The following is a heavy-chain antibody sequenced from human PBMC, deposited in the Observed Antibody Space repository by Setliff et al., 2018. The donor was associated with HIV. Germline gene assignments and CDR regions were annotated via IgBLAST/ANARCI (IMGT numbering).Heavy chain of an antibody. CDR3: VRLKSAVYSGGWYGGGYFDY. Sequence: ASVKVSCKASGYTFSDSYIHWVQQAPGRGLEWMGHVDPQDGETIYAQKFQGRVTMTRDTSTSTAYMELSSLRSEDTAVYYCVRLKSAVYSGGWYGGGYFDYWGQGTPVTVSS. J-gene: IGHJ4*02. V-gene: IGHV1-69-2*01. CDR1: GYTFSDSY. CDR2: VDPQDGET. D-gene: IGHD6-19*01.